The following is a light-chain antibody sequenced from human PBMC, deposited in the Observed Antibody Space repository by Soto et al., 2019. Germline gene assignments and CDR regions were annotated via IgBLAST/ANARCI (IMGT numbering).Light chain of an antibody. CDR3: QQGYSTPIT. CDR1: QSISSY. J-gene: IGKJ5*01. Sequence: DIQMTQSPSSLSASVGDRVTLTCRTSQSISSYLNWYQQKPGKAPKPLIYHASSLQSGVPSRFSGSGSGTDVTLTISSLQPEDFATYYCQQGYSTPITFGQGTRLEIK. V-gene: IGKV1-39*01. CDR2: HAS.